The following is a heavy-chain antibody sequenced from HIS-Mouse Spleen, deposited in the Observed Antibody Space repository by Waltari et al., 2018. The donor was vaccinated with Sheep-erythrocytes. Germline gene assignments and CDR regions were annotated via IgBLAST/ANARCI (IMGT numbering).Heavy chain of an antibody. D-gene: IGHD2-2*01. CDR1: GGSISSSSYY. J-gene: IGHJ3*02. Sequence: QLQLQESGPGLVKPSETLSLTCTVSGGSISSSSYYWGWIRQPPGKGLEWIGSIYYSGSTSNNTSTKSRVTISVDTSTNQFSLKLSSVTAADTAVYYCARHRVVVGAFDIWGQGTMVTVSS. CDR2: IYYSGST. V-gene: IGHV4-39*01. CDR3: ARHRVVVGAFDI.